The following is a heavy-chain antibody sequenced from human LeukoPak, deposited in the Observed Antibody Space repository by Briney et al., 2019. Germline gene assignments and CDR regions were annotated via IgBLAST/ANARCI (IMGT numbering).Heavy chain of an antibody. D-gene: IGHD2-2*01. Sequence: HAGGSLRLSCAASGFTFSSYAMSWVRQAPGKGLEWVSAISGSGGSTYYADSVKGRFTISRDNSKNTLYLQMNSLRAEDTAVYYCAKDSSTSPSNWFDPWGQGTLVTVSS. CDR1: GFTFSSYA. J-gene: IGHJ5*02. V-gene: IGHV3-23*01. CDR3: AKDSSTSPSNWFDP. CDR2: ISGSGGST.